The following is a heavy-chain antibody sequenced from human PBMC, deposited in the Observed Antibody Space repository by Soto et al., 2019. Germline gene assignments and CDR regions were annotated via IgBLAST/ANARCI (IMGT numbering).Heavy chain of an antibody. D-gene: IGHD3-3*01. CDR1: GFTFSSYG. Sequence: GGSLRLSRAASGFTFSSYGMHWVRQAPGKGLEWVAVIWYDGSNKYYADSVKGRFTISRDNSKNTLYLQMNSLRAEDTAVYCCARGPGFLEWLGDHYFKNWGQGTLVTVSS. CDR2: IWYDGSNK. V-gene: IGHV3-33*01. J-gene: IGHJ1*01. CDR3: ARGPGFLEWLGDHYFKN.